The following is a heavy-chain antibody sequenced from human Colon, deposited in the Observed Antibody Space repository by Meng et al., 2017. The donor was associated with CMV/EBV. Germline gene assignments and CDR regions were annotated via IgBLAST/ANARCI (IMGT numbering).Heavy chain of an antibody. CDR1: GFTFSTYW. CDR3: ARDGPGAWYFDL. D-gene: IGHD3-10*01. J-gene: IGHJ2*01. CDR2: INPGSDYI. V-gene: IGHV3-21*04. Sequence: GESLKISCAASGFTFSTYWMHWVRQVPGRGLVWVSSINPGSDYITYADPVNGRFTISRDNAGNSLFLQMNDLRAEDTATYYCARDGPGAWYFDLWGRGTLVTVSS.